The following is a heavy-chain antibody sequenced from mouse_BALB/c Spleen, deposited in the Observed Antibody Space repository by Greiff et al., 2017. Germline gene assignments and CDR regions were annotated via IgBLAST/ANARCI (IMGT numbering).Heavy chain of an antibody. CDR3: ARWVITGKAFAY. CDR1: GYTFTSYW. D-gene: IGHD2-4*01. Sequence: QVQLKESGAELAKPGASVKMSCKASGYTFTSYWMHWVKQRPGQGLEWIGYINPSTGYTEYNQKFKDKATLTADKSSSTAYMQLSSLTSEDSAVYYCARWVITGKAFAYWGQGTLVTVSA. CDR2: INPSTGYT. V-gene: IGHV1-7*01. J-gene: IGHJ3*01.